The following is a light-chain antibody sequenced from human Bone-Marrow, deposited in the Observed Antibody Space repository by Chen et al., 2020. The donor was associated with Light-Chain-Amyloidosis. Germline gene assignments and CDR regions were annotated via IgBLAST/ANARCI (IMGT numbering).Light chain of an antibody. V-gene: IGLV3-21*02. CDR1: NIGSTS. CDR3: QVWDRSSDRPV. Sequence: SYVLTQPSSGSVAPGQTAPIASGGNNIGSTSVHWYQQTPGQAPLLVVYDDSDRPSGIPERLSGSNSGNTATLTISRVEAGDEADYYCQVWDRSSDRPVFGGGTKLTVL. CDR2: DDS. J-gene: IGLJ3*02.